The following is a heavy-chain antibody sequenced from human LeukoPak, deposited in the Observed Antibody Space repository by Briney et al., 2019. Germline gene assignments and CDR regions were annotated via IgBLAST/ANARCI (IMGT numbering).Heavy chain of an antibody. J-gene: IGHJ4*02. CDR1: GGSISSSSYY. D-gene: IGHD4-11*01. CDR3: AREKLDYSNFFDY. Sequence: SETLSLTCTVSGGSISSSSYYWGWIRQPPGKGLEWIGSIYYSGSTNYNPSLKSRVTISVDTSKNQFSLKLSSVTAADTAVYYCAREKLDYSNFFDYWGQGTLVTVSS. V-gene: IGHV4-39*07. CDR2: IYYSGST.